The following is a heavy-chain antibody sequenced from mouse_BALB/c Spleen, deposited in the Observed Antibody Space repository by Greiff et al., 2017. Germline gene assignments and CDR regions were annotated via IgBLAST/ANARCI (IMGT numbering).Heavy chain of an antibody. J-gene: IGHJ1*01. Sequence: EVKLVESGGGLVQPGGSLRLSCATSGFTFTDYYMSWVRQPPGKALEWLGFIRNKANGYTTEYSASVKGRFTISRDNSQSILYLQMNTLRAEDSATYYCARDSTPYWYFDVWGAGTTVTVSS. CDR1: GFTFTDYY. CDR2: IRNKANGYTT. V-gene: IGHV7-3*02. CDR3: ARDSTPYWYFDV. D-gene: IGHD5-1*01.